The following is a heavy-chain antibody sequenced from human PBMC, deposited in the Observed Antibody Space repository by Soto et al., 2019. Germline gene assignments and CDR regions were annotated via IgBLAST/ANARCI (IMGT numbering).Heavy chain of an antibody. CDR1: GDSVSSNSAT. Sequence: SQTLSLTCAISGDSVSSNSATWNWIRQSPSRGLEWLGRAYYRSKWYIDYAVSVKSRITINPDASKNQFSLQLNSVTPEDTAVYYCARVRREVGGTINPIAYWGQGTLVPVSS. D-gene: IGHD1-26*01. V-gene: IGHV6-1*01. J-gene: IGHJ4*02. CDR2: AYYRSKWYI. CDR3: ARVRREVGGTINPIAY.